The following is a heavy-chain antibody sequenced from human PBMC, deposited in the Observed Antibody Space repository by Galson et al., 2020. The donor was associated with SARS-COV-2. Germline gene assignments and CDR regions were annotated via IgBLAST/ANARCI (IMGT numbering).Heavy chain of an antibody. D-gene: IGHD3-16*01. CDR2: ITSSSSYI. V-gene: IGHV3-21*01. Sequence: TGGSLRLSCAASGLTFSSFGMNWVRQAPGKGLKWVSSITSSSSYIYYADSVKGRFTISRDNAKNSLYLQMNSLRAEDTAVYYCARGGTFSDYWGQGTLVTVSS. CDR3: ARGGTFSDY. CDR1: GLTFSSFG. J-gene: IGHJ4*02.